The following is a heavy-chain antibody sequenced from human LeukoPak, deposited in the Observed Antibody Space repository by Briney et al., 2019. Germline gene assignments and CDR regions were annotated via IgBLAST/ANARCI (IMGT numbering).Heavy chain of an antibody. J-gene: IGHJ4*02. V-gene: IGHV3-64D*06. CDR3: VRLSGYDPQPDY. CDR1: GFTFSSYA. CDR2: ISSNGGST. Sequence: GGSLRLSCAASGFTFSSYAMHWVRQAPGKGLEHVSAISSNGGSTYYADSVKGRFTISRDNSKNTLYLQMSSLRAEDTAVYYCVRLSGYDPQPDYWGQGTLVTVSS. D-gene: IGHD5-12*01.